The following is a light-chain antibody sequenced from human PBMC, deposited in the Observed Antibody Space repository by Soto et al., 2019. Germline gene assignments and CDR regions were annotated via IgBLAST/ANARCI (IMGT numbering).Light chain of an antibody. J-gene: IGLJ2*01. CDR2: DVS. CDR3: SSYTSSSTVV. Sequence: QSALTQPASVSGSPGQSITISCTGTSSDVGGYNYVSWYQQPPGKAPKLMIYDVSNRPSGVSNRFSGSKSGNTASLTISGLQAEDEADYYCSSYTSSSTVVFAGGTKLTVL. CDR1: SSDVGGYNY. V-gene: IGLV2-14*01.